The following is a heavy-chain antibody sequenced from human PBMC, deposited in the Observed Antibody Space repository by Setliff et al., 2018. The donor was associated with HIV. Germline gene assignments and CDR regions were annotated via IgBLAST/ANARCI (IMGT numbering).Heavy chain of an antibody. CDR1: GVSINRTDHY. CDR2: VSQSGST. D-gene: IGHD5-18*01. Sequence: SETLSLTCSVPGVSINRTDHYWGWIRQSPGKSLEWIGSVSQSGSTNYNPSLKSRVTISVDTSENQFSLKLNSVTAADTAVYYCARTRGYTYGYIDSWAQGTLVTVSS. J-gene: IGHJ4*02. CDR3: ARTRGYTYGYIDS. V-gene: IGHV4-38-2*02.